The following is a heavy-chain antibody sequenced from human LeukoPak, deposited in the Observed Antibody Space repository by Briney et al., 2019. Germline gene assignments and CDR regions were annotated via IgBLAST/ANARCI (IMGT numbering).Heavy chain of an antibody. V-gene: IGHV3-49*03. CDR2: IRSKAYGGTT. CDR1: GFTFGDYA. CDR3: TRVGVLLWFGGYRGADY. J-gene: IGHJ4*02. D-gene: IGHD3-10*01. Sequence: GGSLRLSCTASGFTFGDYAMSWFRQAPGKGLEWVGFIRSKAYGGTTEYAASVKGRFTISRDDSKSIAYLQMNSLKTEDTAVYYCTRVGVLLWFGGYRGADYWGQGTLVTVSS.